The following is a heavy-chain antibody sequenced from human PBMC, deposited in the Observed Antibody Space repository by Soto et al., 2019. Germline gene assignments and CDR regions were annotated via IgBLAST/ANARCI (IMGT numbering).Heavy chain of an antibody. CDR1: GFTFSSYA. CDR2: ISSNGGST. Sequence: GGSLRLSCSASGFTFSSYAMHWVRQAPGKGLEYVSAISSNGGSTYYADSVKGRFTISRDNSKNTLYLQICSLRAEDTAVYYCVKDRFPYYDILTGYCPLDYWGQGTLVTVSS. J-gene: IGHJ4*02. D-gene: IGHD3-9*01. CDR3: VKDRFPYYDILTGYCPLDY. V-gene: IGHV3-64D*06.